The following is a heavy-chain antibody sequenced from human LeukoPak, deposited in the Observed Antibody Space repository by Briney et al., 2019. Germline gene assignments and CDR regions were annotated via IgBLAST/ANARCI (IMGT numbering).Heavy chain of an antibody. CDR1: GFTFSSYW. V-gene: IGHV3-7*01. CDR2: IKQDGSER. CDR3: ARVASSGSYYFSDY. D-gene: IGHD3-22*01. J-gene: IGHJ4*02. Sequence: AGGSLRLSCAASGFTFSSYWMNWVRQAPGKGLEWVANIKQDGSERYYVDSVKGRFTISRDNAKNSLYLQMNSLRAEDTAVYYCARVASSGSYYFSDYWGQGTQVTVSS.